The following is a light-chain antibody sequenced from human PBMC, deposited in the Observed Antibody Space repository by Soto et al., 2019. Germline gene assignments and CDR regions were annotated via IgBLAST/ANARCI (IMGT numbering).Light chain of an antibody. J-gene: IGKJ2*01. CDR1: QGISSY. CDR2: AAS. V-gene: IGKV1-39*01. Sequence: IQLTHSPSSLSASVGDIVTITFRASQGISSYLAWYQQKPGKAPKLLIYAASTLQSGVPSRFSGRGSGTDFTLTISSLQPEDFTSYYCQQSYGIPYTFGQGTKVDIK. CDR3: QQSYGIPYT.